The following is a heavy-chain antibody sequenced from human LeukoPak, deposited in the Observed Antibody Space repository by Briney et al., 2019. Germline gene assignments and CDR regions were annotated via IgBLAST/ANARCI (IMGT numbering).Heavy chain of an antibody. CDR3: ARGGEKGSTRSKAPARRGAFDI. D-gene: IGHD6-6*01. Sequence: SETLSLTCAVYGGSFSGYYWSWIRQPPGKGLEWIGEINHSGSTNYNPSLKSRVTISVDTSKNQFSLKLSSVTAADTAVYYCARGGEKGSTRSKAPARRGAFDIWGQGTMVAVSS. J-gene: IGHJ3*02. CDR1: GGSFSGYY. CDR2: INHSGST. V-gene: IGHV4-34*01.